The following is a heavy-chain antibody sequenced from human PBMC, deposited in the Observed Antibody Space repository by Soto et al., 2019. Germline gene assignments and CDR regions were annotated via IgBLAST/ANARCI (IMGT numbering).Heavy chain of an antibody. CDR1: GFAFSSYW. Sequence: GGSLRLSCAASGFAFSSYWMYWVRQVPGKGLLCVSRINSDGRTTNYLDSVKGRFTISRDNAKNTLYLQMNSLRVEDTGVYYCARSPRYYPVDVWGQGTAVTVSS. CDR3: ARSPRYYPVDV. CDR2: INSDGRTT. V-gene: IGHV3-74*01. J-gene: IGHJ6*02.